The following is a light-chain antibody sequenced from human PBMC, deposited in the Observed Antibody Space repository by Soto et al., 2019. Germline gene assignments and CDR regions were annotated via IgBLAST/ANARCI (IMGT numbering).Light chain of an antibody. CDR3: QQRINWPIT. CDR1: QSVTTY. CDR2: DAS. V-gene: IGKV3-11*01. J-gene: IGKJ5*01. Sequence: EIVLTQSPATLSLSPGERATLSCRASQSVTTYLAWYQQKPGQAHRLLIYDASNRATGIPVRFSGSGSGTDFTLTISSLEPEDFAVYYCQQRINWPITFGQGTRLEIK.